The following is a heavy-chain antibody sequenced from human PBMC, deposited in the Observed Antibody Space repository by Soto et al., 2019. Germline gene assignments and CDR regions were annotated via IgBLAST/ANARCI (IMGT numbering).Heavy chain of an antibody. V-gene: IGHV1-69*06. CDR1: GGTFSSYA. CDR2: IIPIFGTA. D-gene: IGHD3-22*01. J-gene: IGHJ4*02. CDR3: ARGYDSSQYYFDY. Sequence: GASVKVSCKASGGTFSSYAISWVRQAPGQGLEWMGGIIPIFGTANYAQKFQGRVTITADKSTSTAYMELSSLRSEDTAVYYCARGYDSSQYYFDYWGQGTLVTVSS.